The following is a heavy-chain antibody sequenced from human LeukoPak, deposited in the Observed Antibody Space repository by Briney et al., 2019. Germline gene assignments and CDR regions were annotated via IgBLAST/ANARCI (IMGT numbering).Heavy chain of an antibody. J-gene: IGHJ5*01. CDR1: GYTFTSCY. V-gene: IGHV1-46*01. CDR3: ARGFELITFGGAIGKLNWFDS. CDR2: INPSGGST. D-gene: IGHD3-16*02. Sequence: ASVKVSCKASGYTFTSCYMHWVRQAPGQGLEWMGIINPSGGSTSYAQKFQGRVTMTRDTSTSTVYMELSSLRSEDTAVYYCARGFELITFGGAIGKLNWFDSWGQGTLVTVSS.